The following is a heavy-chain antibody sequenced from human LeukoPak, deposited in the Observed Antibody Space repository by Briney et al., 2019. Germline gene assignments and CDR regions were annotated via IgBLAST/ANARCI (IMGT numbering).Heavy chain of an antibody. D-gene: IGHD2-2*01. CDR1: GFTFSRYA. V-gene: IGHV3-23*01. CDR3: AKGLVVVVPANWFDP. J-gene: IGHJ5*02. Sequence: GGSLRLSCAASGFTFSRYAMTWVRQAPGKGLEWVSAISGSGGSTYYADSVKGRFTISRDNSKNTLYLQMNSLRAEDTAVYYCAKGLVVVVPANWFDPWGQGTLVTVSS. CDR2: ISGSGGST.